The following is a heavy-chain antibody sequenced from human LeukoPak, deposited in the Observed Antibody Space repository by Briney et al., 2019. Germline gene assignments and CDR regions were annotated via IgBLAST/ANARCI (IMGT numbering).Heavy chain of an antibody. J-gene: IGHJ4*02. CDR1: GFTFGTYA. CDR3: ARDLSAGVVVAAASDY. D-gene: IGHD2-15*01. CDR2: ISSSSNYI. Sequence: GGSLRLSCAASGFTFGTYAMDWVRQAPGKGLEWVSSISSSSNYIYYADSVKGRFTISRDNAKNSLYLQMNSLRAEDTAVYYCARDLSAGVVVAAASDYWGQGTLVTVSS. V-gene: IGHV3-21*01.